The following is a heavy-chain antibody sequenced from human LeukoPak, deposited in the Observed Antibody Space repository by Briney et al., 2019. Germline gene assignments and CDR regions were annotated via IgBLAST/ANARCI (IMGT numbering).Heavy chain of an antibody. D-gene: IGHD6-19*01. CDR1: GFTFSSYA. J-gene: IGHJ4*02. Sequence: PGGSLRLSCAASGFTFSSYAMSWVRQAPGKGLEWVSAISGSGGSTYYADSVKGRFTISRDNSKNTLYLQMNSLRAEDTAVYYCAKGRRIAVVGTPFDYWGQGTLVTVSS. V-gene: IGHV3-23*01. CDR3: AKGRRIAVVGTPFDY. CDR2: ISGSGGST.